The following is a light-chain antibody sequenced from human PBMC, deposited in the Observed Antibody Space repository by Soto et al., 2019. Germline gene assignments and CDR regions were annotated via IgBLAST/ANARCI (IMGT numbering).Light chain of an antibody. CDR1: QSVSSY. V-gene: IGKV3-11*01. CDR2: DAS. Sequence: EIVLTQSPATLSVSAGDRATLSCRASQSVSSYLAWYQQKTGQAPRLLIYDASNRATGIPDRFSGSGSGTDLTLTISSLEPEDFAVYYCQXRSNWPITXGQGTRLEIK. J-gene: IGKJ5*01. CDR3: QXRSNWPIT.